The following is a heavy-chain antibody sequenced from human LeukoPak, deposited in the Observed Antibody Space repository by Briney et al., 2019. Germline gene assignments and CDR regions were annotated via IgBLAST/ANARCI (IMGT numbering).Heavy chain of an antibody. Sequence: ASVKVSCKASGYTFTSYGISWVRQAPGQGLEWMGWISAYNGNTNYAQKLQGRVTMTTDTSTSTAYMELRSLRSDDTAVYYCARAPLGPIKGYWYFDLWGRGTLVTVSS. D-gene: IGHD3-16*01. CDR2: ISAYNGNT. J-gene: IGHJ2*01. CDR3: ARAPLGPIKGYWYFDL. V-gene: IGHV1-18*01. CDR1: GYTFTSYG.